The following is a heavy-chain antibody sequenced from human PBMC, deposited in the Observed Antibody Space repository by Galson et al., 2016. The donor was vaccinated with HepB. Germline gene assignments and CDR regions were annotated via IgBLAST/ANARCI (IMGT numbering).Heavy chain of an antibody. CDR3: ARTGGYYETSGYSFDY. V-gene: IGHV4-59*01. CDR1: GGSINNYY. Sequence: SETLSLTCNISGGSINNYYWTWIRQPPGRGLEWIGHVYFSGRTDYNPSLKSRVTISLESSKNHFSLRLISVTAADTALYFCARTGGYYETSGYSFDYWGRGTLVTVAS. D-gene: IGHD3-22*01. J-gene: IGHJ4*02. CDR2: VYFSGRT.